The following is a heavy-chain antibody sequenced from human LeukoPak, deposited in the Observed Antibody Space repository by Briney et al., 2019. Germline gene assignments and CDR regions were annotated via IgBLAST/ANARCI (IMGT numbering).Heavy chain of an antibody. D-gene: IGHD1-14*01. J-gene: IGHJ2*01. CDR2: ISSSGSTI. CDR1: GFTFSSYE. Sequence: PGGSLRLSCAASGFTFSSYEMNWVRQAPGKGLEWVSYISSSGSTIYYADSVKGRFTISRDNAKNSLYLQMNSLRAEDTAVYYCARVSESEWCFDLWGRGTLVTVSS. V-gene: IGHV3-48*03. CDR3: ARVSESEWCFDL.